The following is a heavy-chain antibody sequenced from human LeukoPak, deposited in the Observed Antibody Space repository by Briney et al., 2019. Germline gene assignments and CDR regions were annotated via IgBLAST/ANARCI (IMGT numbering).Heavy chain of an antibody. CDR2: IRSKANSYAT. D-gene: IGHD2-2*01. CDR1: GFTFSGSA. J-gene: IGHJ4*02. CDR3: TRLYQQDY. V-gene: IGHV3-73*01. Sequence: GGSLRLSCAASGFTFSGSAKHWVRQASGKGLEWVGRIRSKANSYATAYAASVKGRFTISRDDSKNTAYLQMNGLKTEDTAVYYCTRLYQQDYWGQGTLVTVSS.